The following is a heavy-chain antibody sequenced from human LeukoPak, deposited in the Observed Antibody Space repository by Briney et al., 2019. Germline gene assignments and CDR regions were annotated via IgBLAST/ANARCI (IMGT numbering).Heavy chain of an antibody. Sequence: SETLSLTCTVSGGSISNYYWSWIRQPPGKGLEWIGYIYYSGSTNYNPSLKSRVTISVDTSKNQFSLKLSSVTAADTAVYYCARSRYYDSSGYYPTTTNFDYWGQGTLVTVSS. CDR2: IYYSGST. CDR3: ARSRYYDSSGYYPTTTNFDY. V-gene: IGHV4-59*01. J-gene: IGHJ4*02. D-gene: IGHD3-22*01. CDR1: GGSISNYY.